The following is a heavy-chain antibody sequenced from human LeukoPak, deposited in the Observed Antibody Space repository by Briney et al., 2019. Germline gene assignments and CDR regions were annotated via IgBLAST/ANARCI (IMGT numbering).Heavy chain of an antibody. J-gene: IGHJ5*01. V-gene: IGHV4-30-4*08. CDR2: IYYSVGT. D-gene: IGHD5-24*01. CDR1: GGSISSGDYY. Sequence: PLETLSLTCTVSGGSISSGDYYWSWIRQPPGKGLEWIGYIYYSVGTYYHPSLNNRVTIPVDTSKIHFSLYLSSVTAADTAVYYAARLRVLREGHRNYPAREFDFWGRGTLVTVSS. CDR3: ARLRVLREGHRNYPAREFDF.